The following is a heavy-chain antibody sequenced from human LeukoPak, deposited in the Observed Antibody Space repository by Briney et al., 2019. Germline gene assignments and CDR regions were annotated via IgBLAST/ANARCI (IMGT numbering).Heavy chain of an antibody. D-gene: IGHD1-26*01. J-gene: IGHJ5*02. CDR2: IYTSGST. V-gene: IGHV4-4*07. CDR1: GGSISSYY. CDR3: ARRFRWELIEDYNWFDP. Sequence: SETLSLTCTVSGGSISSYYWSWIRQPAGKGLEWIGRIYTSGSTNYNPSLKSRVTMSVDTSKNQFSLKLSSVTAADTAVYYCARRFRWELIEDYNWFDPWGQGTLVTVSS.